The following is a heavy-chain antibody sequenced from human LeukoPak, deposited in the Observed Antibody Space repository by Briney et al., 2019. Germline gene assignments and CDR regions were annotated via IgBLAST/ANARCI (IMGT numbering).Heavy chain of an antibody. D-gene: IGHD6-13*01. CDR1: GYSFTSYW. CDR2: IYPGDSDT. J-gene: IGHJ3*02. V-gene: IGHV5-51*01. CDR3: GLSSGSSFDAFDI. Sequence: GESLKISCKGSGYSFTSYWIGWVRQMPGKGLEWMGIIYPGDSDTRYSPSFQGQVTISADKSISTAYLQWSSLKASDTAMYYCGLSSGSSFDAFDIWGQGTMVTVSS.